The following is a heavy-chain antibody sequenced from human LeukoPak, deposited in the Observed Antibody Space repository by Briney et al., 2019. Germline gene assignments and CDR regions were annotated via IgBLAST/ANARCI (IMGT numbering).Heavy chain of an antibody. CDR2: INHSGGT. Sequence: SETLSLTCSVYNGSFSSYYWSWIRQPPGKGLEWIGEINHSGGTNYNPSLNSRATISVDTSKNQFSLKLSSVTAADTAVYYCARLLGSNTNYFDYWGQGTLVTVSS. CDR1: NGSFSSYY. D-gene: IGHD4-23*01. CDR3: ARLLGSNTNYFDY. V-gene: IGHV4-34*01. J-gene: IGHJ4*02.